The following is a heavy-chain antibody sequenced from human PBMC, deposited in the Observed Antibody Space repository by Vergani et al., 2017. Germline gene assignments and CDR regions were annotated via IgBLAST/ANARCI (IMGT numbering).Heavy chain of an antibody. CDR1: GGSISSGSYY. Sequence: QVQLQESGPGLVKPSQTLSLTCTVSGGSISSGSYYWSWIRQPAGKGLEWIGRIYTSGSTNYNPSLKSRVTISVDTSKNQFSLKLSSVTAADTAVYYCAREWGDFWSGYYINNWFDPWGQGTLVTVSS. D-gene: IGHD3-3*01. CDR3: AREWGDFWSGYYINNWFDP. V-gene: IGHV4-61*02. CDR2: IYTSGST. J-gene: IGHJ5*02.